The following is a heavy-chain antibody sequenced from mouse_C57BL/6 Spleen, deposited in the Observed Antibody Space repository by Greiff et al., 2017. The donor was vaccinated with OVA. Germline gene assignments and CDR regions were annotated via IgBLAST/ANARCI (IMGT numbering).Heavy chain of an antibody. Sequence: LQESGAELVRPGTSVKVSCKASGYAFTNYLIEWVKQRPGQGLEWIGVINPGSGGTNYNEKFKGKATLTADKSSSTAYMQLSSLTSEDSAVYICATSGYYGSSYYAMDYWGQGTSVTVSS. V-gene: IGHV1-54*01. CDR1: GYAFTNYL. J-gene: IGHJ4*01. CDR2: INPGSGGT. D-gene: IGHD1-1*01. CDR3: ATSGYYGSSYYAMDY.